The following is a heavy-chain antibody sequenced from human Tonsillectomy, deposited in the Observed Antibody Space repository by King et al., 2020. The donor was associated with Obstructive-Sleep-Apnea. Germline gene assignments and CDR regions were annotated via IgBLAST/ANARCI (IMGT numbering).Heavy chain of an antibody. Sequence: EVQLVESGGGLVKPGGSLRLSCVVSGFTFSNAWMSWVRQAPGKGLEWVGRIKRKIDGETTDYAAPVNGRFTISRDDSKNTLYLQMNSLKTEDTAVYYCIRRPDYWGQGTLVIVSS. CDR3: IRRPDY. J-gene: IGHJ4*02. CDR2: IKRKIDGETT. V-gene: IGHV3-15*01. CDR1: GFTFSNAW.